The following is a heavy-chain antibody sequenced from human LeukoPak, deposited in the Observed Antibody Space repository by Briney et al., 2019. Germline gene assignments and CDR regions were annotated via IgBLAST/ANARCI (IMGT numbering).Heavy chain of an antibody. CDR2: IYYSGST. V-gene: IGHV4-39*07. D-gene: IGHD4-23*01. J-gene: IGHJ4*02. Sequence: PSETLSLTCTVSSGPISNSTYYWGWIRQPPGKGLEWIGSIYYSGSTYYNPSLKSRVTISVDTSKNQFSLKLSSVTAADTAVYYCARCPYYGGDSRWPRPARKIFDYWGQGTLITVSS. CDR1: SGPISNSTYY. CDR3: ARCPYYGGDSRWPRPARKIFDY.